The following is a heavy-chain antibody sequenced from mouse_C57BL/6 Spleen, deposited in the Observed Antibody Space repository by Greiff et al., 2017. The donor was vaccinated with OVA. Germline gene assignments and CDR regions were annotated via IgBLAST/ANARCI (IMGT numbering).Heavy chain of an antibody. Sequence: QVQLQQPGAELVRPGSSVKLSCKASGYTFTSYWMHWVKQRPIQGLEWIGNIDPSDSETHYNQKFKDKATLTVDKSSSTAYMQLSSLTSEDSAVYYCAREGDDYDGYFDYWGQGTTLTVSS. D-gene: IGHD2-4*01. J-gene: IGHJ2*01. CDR2: IDPSDSET. CDR1: GYTFTSYW. V-gene: IGHV1-52*01. CDR3: AREGDDYDGYFDY.